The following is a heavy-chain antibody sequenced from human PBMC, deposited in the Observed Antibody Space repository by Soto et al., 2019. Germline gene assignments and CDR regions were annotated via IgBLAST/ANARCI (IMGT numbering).Heavy chain of an antibody. CDR3: ARGTDTWFFAL. D-gene: IGHD3-9*01. CDR2: INHSGST. V-gene: IGHV4-34*01. J-gene: IGHJ2*01. CDR1: RQSFNGYY. Sequence: SENLSLTCAVYRQSFNGYYWSWIRQPPGKGLEWIGEINHSGSTNYNPPLKSRVTLSVDTSKNQFSLKLSSVTAADTAVYYCARGTDTWFFALWGRGTLVTVS.